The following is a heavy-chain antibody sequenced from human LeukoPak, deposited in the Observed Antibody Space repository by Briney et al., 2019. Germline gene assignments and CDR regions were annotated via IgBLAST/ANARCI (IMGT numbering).Heavy chain of an antibody. CDR2: INPNSGDT. D-gene: IGHD1-26*01. CDR3: ARDWRGSYFPDF. J-gene: IGHJ4*02. V-gene: IGHV1-2*02. Sequence: ASVKVSCTASGYTLTDYYMRWVRQAPGQGLEWMGWINPNSGDTNYAQNFQGRVTMTRDTSISTAYMELSRLTSDDTAIYYCARDWRGSYFPDFWGQGTLVTVSS. CDR1: GYTLTDYY.